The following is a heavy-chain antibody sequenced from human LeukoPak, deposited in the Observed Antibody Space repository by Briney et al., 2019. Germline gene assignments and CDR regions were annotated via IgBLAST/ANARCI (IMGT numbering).Heavy chain of an antibody. CDR1: GGSISNNLYH. D-gene: IGHD6-19*01. V-gene: IGHV4-39*07. Sequence: SETLSLTCTVSGGSISNNLYHWGWIRQPPGKGLEWIGSIYHSGSTYYNPSLKSRVTISVDTSKNQFSLKLSSVTAADTAVYYCARVSRGSGLNLFDYWGQGTLVTVSS. J-gene: IGHJ4*02. CDR2: IYHSGST. CDR3: ARVSRGSGLNLFDY.